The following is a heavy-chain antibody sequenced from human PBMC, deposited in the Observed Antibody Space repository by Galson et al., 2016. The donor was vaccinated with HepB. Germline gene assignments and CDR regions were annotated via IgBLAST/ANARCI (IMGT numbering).Heavy chain of an antibody. Sequence: SLRLSCAASGFSLSTYDMHWVRQATGKGLEWVAVIWHDGSNKYYADSVKGRFAISRDNSKNTLYLQMNNLRAEDTALYYCAKYCRGGNCNGYYFDYWGQGTPVTVSS. CDR1: GFSLSTYD. V-gene: IGHV3-33*06. CDR2: IWHDGSNK. J-gene: IGHJ4*02. CDR3: AKYCRGGNCNGYYFDY. D-gene: IGHD2-15*01.